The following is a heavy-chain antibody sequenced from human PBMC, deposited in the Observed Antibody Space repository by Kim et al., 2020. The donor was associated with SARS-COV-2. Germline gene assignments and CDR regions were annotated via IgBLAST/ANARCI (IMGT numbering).Heavy chain of an antibody. CDR3: ARDMQLLWFGELLNHYGMDV. J-gene: IGHJ6*02. Sequence: ASVKVSCKASGYTFTSYYMHWVRQAPGQGLEWMGIINPSGGSTSYAQKFQGRVTMTRDTSTSTVYMELSSLRSEDTAVYYCARDMQLLWFGELLNHYGMDVWGQGTTVTVSS. V-gene: IGHV1-46*01. D-gene: IGHD3-10*01. CDR2: INPSGGST. CDR1: GYTFTSYY.